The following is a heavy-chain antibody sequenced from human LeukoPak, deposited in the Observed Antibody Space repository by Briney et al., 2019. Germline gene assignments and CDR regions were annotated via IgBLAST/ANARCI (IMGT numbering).Heavy chain of an antibody. CDR2: LYGAGST. Sequence: PGGSLRLSCAASGLTVSSNYMSWVRQAPGKGLEWVSVLYGAGSTYYADSVKGRFTISRDNSKNTLFLQMNSLRGEDTAVYYCARGRTPGYSTGWIDYWGQGTLVTVSS. J-gene: IGHJ4*02. CDR1: GLTVSSNY. CDR3: ARGRTPGYSTGWIDY. V-gene: IGHV3-53*05. D-gene: IGHD6-19*01.